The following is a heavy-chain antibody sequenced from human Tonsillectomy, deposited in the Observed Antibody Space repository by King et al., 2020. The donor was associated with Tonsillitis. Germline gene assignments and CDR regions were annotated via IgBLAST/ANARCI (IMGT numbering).Heavy chain of an antibody. V-gene: IGHV3-23*04. D-gene: IGHD5-18*01. CDR1: GFTFSNYA. Sequence: VQLVESGGGLVQPGGSLRLSCAASGFTFSNYAMNWVRQAPGKGLEWVSTIDDSGDSSFYADSVQGRFTISRDNYKNTLYLQMKILRPEDTAVYYCAKAEVDTAMVRNWYFDLWGRGTLVTVSS. CDR3: AKAEVDTAMVRNWYFDL. J-gene: IGHJ2*01. CDR2: IDDSGDSS.